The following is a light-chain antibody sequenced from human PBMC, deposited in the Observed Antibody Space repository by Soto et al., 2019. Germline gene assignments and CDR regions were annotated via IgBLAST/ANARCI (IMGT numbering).Light chain of an antibody. V-gene: IGLV1-47*02. CDR3: AAWDDSLSGPNWV. CDR1: RSNIGSNY. CDR2: SNN. Sequence: QSVLTQPPSASGTPGQRVTISCSGSRSNIGSNYVYWYQQLPGTAPKLLIYSNNQRPSGVPDRFSGSKSGTSASLAISGLRSEDEADYYCAAWDDSLSGPNWVFGGGTKLTVL. J-gene: IGLJ3*02.